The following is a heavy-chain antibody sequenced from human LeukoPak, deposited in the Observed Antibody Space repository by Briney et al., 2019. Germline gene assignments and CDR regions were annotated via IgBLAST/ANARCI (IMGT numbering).Heavy chain of an antibody. CDR2: IYHSGST. Sequence: TSETLSLTCAVSGGSISSGGYSWSWIRQPPGKGLEWIGYIYHSGSTYYNPSLKSRVTISVDRSKNQFSLKLSSVTAADTAVYYCASFPGYSYGYYWGQGTLVTVSS. J-gene: IGHJ4*02. CDR3: ASFPGYSYGYY. V-gene: IGHV4-30-2*01. D-gene: IGHD5-18*01. CDR1: GGSISSGGYS.